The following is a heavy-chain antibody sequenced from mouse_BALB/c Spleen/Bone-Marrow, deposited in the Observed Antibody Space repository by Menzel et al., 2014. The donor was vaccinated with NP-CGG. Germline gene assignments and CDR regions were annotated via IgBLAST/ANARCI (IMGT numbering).Heavy chain of an antibody. CDR3: TRDMGGILFDS. J-gene: IGHJ2*01. Sequence: EVQVVESGGGLVQPGGSLRLSCVTSGFTFIDYYMNWVRPPPGKALEWVGFIRNKAYGYTTEYSASVKGRFTISRDNSQSILYLQMNTLRAEDSATYYCTRDMGGILFDSWGQGTTLTVSS. D-gene: IGHD4-1*01. V-gene: IGHV7-3*02. CDR2: IRNKAYGYTT. CDR1: GFTFIDYY.